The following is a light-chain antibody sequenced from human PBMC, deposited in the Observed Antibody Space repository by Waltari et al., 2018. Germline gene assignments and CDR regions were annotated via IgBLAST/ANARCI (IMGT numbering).Light chain of an antibody. CDR1: SSDVGGYNY. CDR3: SSYAGSKFWV. J-gene: IGLJ3*02. V-gene: IGLV2-8*01. CDR2: EVS. Sequence: QSALTQPPSASGSPGQSVTISCTGTSSDVGGYNYVSWFQQPPGKAPKVMIYEVSKRPSGVPDRVSGSKSANTASLIVSGLQAEDEADYYCSSYAGSKFWVFGGGTKLTVL.